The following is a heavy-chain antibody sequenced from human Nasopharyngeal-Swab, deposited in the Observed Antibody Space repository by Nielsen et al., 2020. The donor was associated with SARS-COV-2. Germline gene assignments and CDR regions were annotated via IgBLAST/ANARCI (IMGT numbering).Heavy chain of an antibody. CDR3: TTDFYFDY. J-gene: IGHJ4*02. CDR1: GFIFSDSA. Sequence: GESLKISCAASGFIFSDSAIHWVRQASGKGLEGGGRIGDKDHNYATTYGASVQGRFTISRDDSKNTAFLQMDSLKTEDTALYYCTTDFYFDYWGQGTLVTVSS. V-gene: IGHV3-73*01. CDR2: IGDKDHNYAT.